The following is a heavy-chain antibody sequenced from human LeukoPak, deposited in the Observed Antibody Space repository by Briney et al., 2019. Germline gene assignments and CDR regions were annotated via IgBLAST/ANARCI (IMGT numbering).Heavy chain of an antibody. CDR1: GLSFNTYA. J-gene: IGHJ4*02. CDR3: AREIFGSGSYPDF. CDR2: ICHDGRHK. Sequence: GGSLRLSCAVAGLSFNTYAMGWDRQAPGEGREWVALICHDGRHKFYTNSMRGQSTISRDNSKNTVSLQMNNLSPEATAVYYCAREIFGSGSYPDFWGRGTLVPVSS. V-gene: IGHV3-33*01. D-gene: IGHD3-10*01.